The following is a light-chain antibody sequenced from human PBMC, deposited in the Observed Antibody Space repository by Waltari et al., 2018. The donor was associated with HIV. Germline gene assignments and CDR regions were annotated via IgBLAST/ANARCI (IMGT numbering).Light chain of an antibody. CDR1: ELGDIF. CDR2: QDD. Sequence: SYEVTQSPSVPVSPGQTASITCSGYELGDIFTFWYQQKPGQSPLLVIYQDDKRPSGIPARFSASSSGHTATLIISGTLPMDEADYYCQAWGSTTSGVFGRGTKLTVL. J-gene: IGLJ2*01. CDR3: QAWGSTTSGV. V-gene: IGLV3-1*01.